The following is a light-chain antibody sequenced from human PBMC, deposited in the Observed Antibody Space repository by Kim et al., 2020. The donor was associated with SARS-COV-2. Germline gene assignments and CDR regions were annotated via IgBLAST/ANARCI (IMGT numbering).Light chain of an antibody. V-gene: IGLV1-51*01. Sequence: QSVLTQPPSVFAAPGQKVTISCSGSSSNIGNKYVSWYQQLPGTAPKLLIYDNNKRPSGIPDRFSGSKSGTSATLGITGLQTGDEADYYCGTWDSSLSAGVFGGGTQLTVL. CDR1: SSNIGNKY. J-gene: IGLJ3*02. CDR2: DNN. CDR3: GTWDSSLSAGV.